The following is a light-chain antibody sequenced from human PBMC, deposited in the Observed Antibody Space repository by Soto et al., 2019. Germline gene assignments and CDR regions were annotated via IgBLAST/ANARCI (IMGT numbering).Light chain of an antibody. CDR1: QSVSTY. J-gene: IGKJ4*01. Sequence: IVLTQSPATLSLSPGERATLSCRASQSVSTYLAWYQQKSGQAPRLLIYDVSKRATGIPPRFSGSGAGTDFTPTISSLEPEDSATYYCQQRRSSLTFGGGTKVEIK. CDR3: QQRRSSLT. V-gene: IGKV3-11*01. CDR2: DVS.